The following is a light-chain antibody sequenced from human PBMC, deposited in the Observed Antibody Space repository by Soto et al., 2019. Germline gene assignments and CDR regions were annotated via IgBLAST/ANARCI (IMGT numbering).Light chain of an antibody. CDR2: AAS. J-gene: IGKJ2*01. CDR3: QQLNDRRFS. CDR1: QGNNSF. V-gene: IGKV1-9*01. Sequence: IQLTQSPSSLSASVGARVTISCRASQGNNSFVAWYQQKSGKAPKLLIYAASTLQSGVPSRFSGSGSGTDFTLTISSLQPEDFATYYCQQLNDRRFSFGQGTKVDIK.